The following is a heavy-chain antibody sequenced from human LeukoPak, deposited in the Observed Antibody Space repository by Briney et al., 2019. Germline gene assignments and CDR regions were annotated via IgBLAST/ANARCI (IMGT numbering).Heavy chain of an antibody. J-gene: IGHJ5*02. CDR3: TRGLGAIRGGWFDP. CDR1: GFTFSSYS. Sequence: PGGSLRLSCAASGFTFSSYSMNWVRQAPGKGLQWVSYITSSSSTIYYADSVKGRFTISRDNSKNTLYLQMTSLRPEDTAVYYCTRGLGAIRGGWFDPWGQGTLVTVSS. V-gene: IGHV3-48*01. CDR2: ITSSSSTI. D-gene: IGHD1-26*01.